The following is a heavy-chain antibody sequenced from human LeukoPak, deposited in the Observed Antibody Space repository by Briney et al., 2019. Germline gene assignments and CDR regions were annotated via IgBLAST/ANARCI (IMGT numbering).Heavy chain of an antibody. CDR2: IYHSGST. V-gene: IGHV4-30-2*01. J-gene: IGHJ4*02. CDR1: GGSISSGGYS. Sequence: PSQTLSLTCAVSGGSISSGGYSWSWIRQPPGKGLEWIGYIYHSGSTYYNPSLKSRVTISVDRSKSQFSLKLSSVTAADTAVYYCASSPYGSGSYTPYYFDYWGQGTLVTVSS. D-gene: IGHD3-10*01. CDR3: ASSPYGSGSYTPYYFDY.